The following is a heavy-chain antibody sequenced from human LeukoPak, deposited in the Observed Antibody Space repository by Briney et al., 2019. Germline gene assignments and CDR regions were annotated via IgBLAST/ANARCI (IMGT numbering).Heavy chain of an antibody. D-gene: IGHD4-17*01. CDR2: ISGSGGST. J-gene: IGHJ4*02. V-gene: IGHV3-23*01. Sequence: GGTLRLSCAASGFTFSSYGMSWVRQAPGKGLEWVSAISGSGGSTYYADSVKGRFTISRDNSKNTLYLQMNSLRAEDTAVYYCARVSPNTATTLQYFDYWGQGTLVTVSS. CDR1: GFTFSSYG. CDR3: ARVSPNTATTLQYFDY.